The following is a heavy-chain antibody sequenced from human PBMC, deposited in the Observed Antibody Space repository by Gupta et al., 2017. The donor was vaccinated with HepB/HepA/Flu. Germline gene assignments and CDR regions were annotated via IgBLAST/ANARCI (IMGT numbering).Heavy chain of an antibody. CDR2: SNHSGRT. V-gene: IGHV4-34*01. CDR1: GGSFSGYF. Sequence: QVQLQECGAGLLKPSETLSLPCAVYGGSFSGYFWTWSRQAAGNGLEWFGESNHSGRTKYCPSCKSRCTISVDTCKKQFSLKLRSVTAADPDRYYCARGAGTYYDVGGDYFFDFWFRGALVTLS. D-gene: IGHD2-21*01. CDR3: ARGAGTYYDVGGDYFFDF. J-gene: IGHJ4*01.